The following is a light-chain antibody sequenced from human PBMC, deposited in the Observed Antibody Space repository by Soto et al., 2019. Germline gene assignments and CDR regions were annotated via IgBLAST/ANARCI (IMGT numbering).Light chain of an antibody. CDR1: QSLLHSNGYNY. CDR2: LGS. CDR3: MQALQGPFT. Sequence: DIVMTQSPLSLPVTPGEPASISCRSSQSLLHSNGYNYLDWYLQKPGQSPQLLIYLGSHRASGVPARFRGCGSGTDFTLKSSRVEGADVGVYFYCMQALQGPFTFGPGTKLEIK. J-gene: IGKJ2*01. V-gene: IGKV2-28*01.